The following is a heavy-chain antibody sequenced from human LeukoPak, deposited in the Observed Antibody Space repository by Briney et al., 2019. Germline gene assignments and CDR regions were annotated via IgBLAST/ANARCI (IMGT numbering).Heavy chain of an antibody. CDR2: IYSGGST. J-gene: IGHJ6*02. D-gene: IGHD3-10*01. CDR1: GFTVSSNY. Sequence: GRSLRLSCAASGFTVSSNYMSWVRQAPGKGLEWVSVIYSGGSTYYADSVKGRFTISRDNSKNTLYLQMNTLRAEDTAVYYCARLSYYYASGSYSSVDVWGQGTTVTVSS. CDR3: ARLSYYYASGSYSSVDV. V-gene: IGHV3-53*01.